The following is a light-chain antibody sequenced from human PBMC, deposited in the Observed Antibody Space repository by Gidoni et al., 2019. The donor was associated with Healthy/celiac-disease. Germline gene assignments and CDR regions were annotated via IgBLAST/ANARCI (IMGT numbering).Light chain of an antibody. CDR2: KAS. V-gene: IGKV1-5*03. Sequence: DIKMTQSPSTLSASVGDRVTITCRASQSISSWVAWYQQKPGKAPKLLIYKASSLESGGPSRFSGSGSGTEFTLTISSLQPDDFATYYCQQYNSYSWTVGQGTKVEIK. CDR1: QSISSW. J-gene: IGKJ1*01. CDR3: QQYNSYSWT.